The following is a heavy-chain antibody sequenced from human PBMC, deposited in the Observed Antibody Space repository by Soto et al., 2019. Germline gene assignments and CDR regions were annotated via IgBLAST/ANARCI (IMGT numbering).Heavy chain of an antibody. CDR1: GYTFTDYY. CDR3: ARDYCGGDCPGIWYFDL. V-gene: IGHV1-2*04. J-gene: IGHJ2*01. Sequence: AASVKVSCKASGYTFTDYYLHWVRQAPGQGLEWMGWINPKSGDTKYAQKFQGWVTMTRDTSISTAYMEVSRLQSDDTAVYYCARDYCGGDCPGIWYFDLWGRGTRVTVSS. CDR2: INPKSGDT. D-gene: IGHD2-21*01.